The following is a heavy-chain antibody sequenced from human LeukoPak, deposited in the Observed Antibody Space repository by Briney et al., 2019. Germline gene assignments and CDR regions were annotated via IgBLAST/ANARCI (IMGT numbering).Heavy chain of an antibody. V-gene: IGHV4-39*01. J-gene: IGHJ6*02. CDR3: EGTVVPAAIFAYYYYGMDV. Sequence: SETLSLTCTVSGGSISSSSYYWGWIRQPPGKGLEWIGSIYYSGSTYYNPSLKSRVTISVDTSKNQFSLKLSSVTAADTAVYYCEGTVVPAAIFAYYYYGMDVWGQGTTVTVSS. CDR2: IYYSGST. D-gene: IGHD2-2*02. CDR1: GGSISSSSYY.